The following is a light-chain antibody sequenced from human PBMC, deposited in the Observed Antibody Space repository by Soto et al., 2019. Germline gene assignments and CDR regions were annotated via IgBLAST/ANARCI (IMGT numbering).Light chain of an antibody. J-gene: IGLJ1*01. Sequence: HSELNQPPSASRFPGQSVTISCSGTKNDIGVYDFVSWYQHHPGKAPRLIIYEVVQRPSGVPDRFSGSKSGNTASLTVSGLQAADEANYFCKSYAGSNTYVFGSGTKV. CDR1: KNDIGVYDF. CDR3: KSYAGSNTYV. CDR2: EVV. V-gene: IGLV2-8*02.